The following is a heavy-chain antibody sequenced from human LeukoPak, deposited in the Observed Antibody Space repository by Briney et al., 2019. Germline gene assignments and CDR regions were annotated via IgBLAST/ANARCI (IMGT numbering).Heavy chain of an antibody. CDR2: IRFDGTNK. J-gene: IGHJ4*02. CDR3: VTGTYYDTLTGYRRRRYFDS. D-gene: IGHD3-9*01. Sequence: QPGGSLRLSCAASGFTFSSYAMHWVRQAPGKGLEWVAFIRFDGTNKYYADSVKGRFTISRDNSKNTLYLQMHSLRAEDTAMYYCVTGTYYDTLTGYRRRRYFDSWGQGTLVTVSS. CDR1: GFTFSSYA. V-gene: IGHV3-30*02.